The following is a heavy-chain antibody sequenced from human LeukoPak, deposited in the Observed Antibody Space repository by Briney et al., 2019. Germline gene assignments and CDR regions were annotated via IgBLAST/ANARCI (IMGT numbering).Heavy chain of an antibody. CDR2: ISWKSGSI. Sequence: PGRSLRLSCAASRFTFDDYAMHWVRQAPGKGLEWVSGISWKSGSIGYADSVKGRFTISSDNAKNSLYLQMNSLRAEDTALYYCAKGYSSSPLSLFDYWGQGTLVTVSS. CDR1: RFTFDDYA. V-gene: IGHV3-9*01. CDR3: AKGYSSSPLSLFDY. J-gene: IGHJ4*02. D-gene: IGHD6-6*01.